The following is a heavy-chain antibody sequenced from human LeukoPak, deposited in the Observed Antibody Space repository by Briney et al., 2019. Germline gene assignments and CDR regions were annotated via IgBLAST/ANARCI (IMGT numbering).Heavy chain of an antibody. CDR3: ARGGPSSSWYEGDWYFDL. CDR1: GFTFSSYA. CDR2: ISYDGSNK. D-gene: IGHD6-13*01. J-gene: IGHJ2*01. V-gene: IGHV3-30-3*01. Sequence: GGSLRLSCAAPGFTFSSYAMHWVRQAPGKGLEWVAVISYDGSNKYYADSVKGRFTISRDNSKNTLYLQMNSLRAEDTAVYYCARGGPSSSWYEGDWYFDLWGRGTLVTVSS.